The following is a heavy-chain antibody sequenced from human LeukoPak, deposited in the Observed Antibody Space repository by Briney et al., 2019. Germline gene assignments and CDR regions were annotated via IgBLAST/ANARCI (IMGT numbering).Heavy chain of an antibody. CDR1: GFTFTNYA. Sequence: GGSLRLSCAASGFTFTNYAMAWVRQAPGKGLEWVGRIKAKAHGGTIEYAAPVKGRFTISRDDSKNTLYLQMNSLKTEDTAVYYCTTDGVGVEGATYDNWGQGTLVSVSS. CDR2: IKAKAHGGTI. V-gene: IGHV3-15*01. CDR3: TTDGVGVEGATYDN. D-gene: IGHD1-26*01. J-gene: IGHJ4*02.